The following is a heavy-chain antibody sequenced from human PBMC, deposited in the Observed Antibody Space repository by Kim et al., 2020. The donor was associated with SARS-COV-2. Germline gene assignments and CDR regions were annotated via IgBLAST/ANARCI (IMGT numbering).Heavy chain of an antibody. Sequence: GGSLRLSCAASGFTFSSYGMHWVRQAPGKGLEWVAVISYDGSNKYYADSVKGRFTISRDNSKNTLSLQMNSLRAEDTAVYYCAKDRLSTGDLWVQCGYYYYCIDVWGQGTTVTVSS. CDR3: AKDRLSTGDLWVQCGYYYYCIDV. V-gene: IGHV3-30*18. D-gene: IGHD7-27*01. J-gene: IGHJ6*02. CDR1: GFTFSSYG. CDR2: ISYDGSNK.